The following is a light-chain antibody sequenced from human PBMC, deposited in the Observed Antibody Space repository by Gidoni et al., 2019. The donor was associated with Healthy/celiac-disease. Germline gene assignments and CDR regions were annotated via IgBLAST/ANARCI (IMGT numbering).Light chain of an antibody. CDR2: DAS. V-gene: IGKV1-33*01. J-gene: IGKJ3*01. CDR1: QYLSNY. Sequence: DIQMTQSPSSLSASVGDRVTITCQASQYLSNYLNWYQQKPGKAPKLLIYDASNLETGVPSRVSGSGSETDFTLTISSLHPEDIATYYCQQYDNLPITFGPGTKVDIK. CDR3: QQYDNLPIT.